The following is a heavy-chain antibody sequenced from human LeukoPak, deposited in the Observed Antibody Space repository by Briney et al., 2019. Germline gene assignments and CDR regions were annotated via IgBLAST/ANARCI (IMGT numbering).Heavy chain of an antibody. CDR1: GFTFSSYS. Sequence: GGSLRLSCAASGFTFSSYSMNWVRQAPGKGLEWVSFISSSSSYIYYADSVKGRFTISRDNAKNSLYLQMNSLRAEDTAVYYCARDTDFDWSKFDYWGQGTLVTVSS. D-gene: IGHD3-9*01. J-gene: IGHJ4*02. CDR3: ARDTDFDWSKFDY. V-gene: IGHV3-21*01. CDR2: ISSSSSYI.